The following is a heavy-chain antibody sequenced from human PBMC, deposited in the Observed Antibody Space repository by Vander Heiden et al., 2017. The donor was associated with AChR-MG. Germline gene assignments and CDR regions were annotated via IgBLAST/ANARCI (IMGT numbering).Heavy chain of an antibody. J-gene: IGHJ2*01. Sequence: QVQLVQSGAEVKKPGSSVKVSCKASGGTFSSYAISWVRQAPGQGLEWMGGIIPIFGTANYAKKFQGRVTITADESTSTAYRELSSLRSEETAVYYCARQKQKGSGAASPWYFDLWGRGTLVTVSS. CDR1: GGTFSSYA. CDR2: IIPIFGTA. D-gene: IGHD6-6*01. V-gene: IGHV1-69*01. CDR3: ARQKQKGSGAASPWYFDL.